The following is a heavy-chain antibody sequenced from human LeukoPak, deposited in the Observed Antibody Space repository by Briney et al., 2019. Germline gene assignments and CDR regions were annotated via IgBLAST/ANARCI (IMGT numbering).Heavy chain of an antibody. J-gene: IGHJ5*02. Sequence: ASVKVSCKASGGTFSSYAISWVRQAPGQGLEWMGGIIPIFGTANYAQKFQGRVTITADKSTSTAYMELSSLRSEDTAVYYCASPYCGGDCYSSSWFDPWGQGTLVTVSS. V-gene: IGHV1-69*06. D-gene: IGHD2-21*02. CDR2: IIPIFGTA. CDR1: GGTFSSYA. CDR3: ASPYCGGDCYSSSWFDP.